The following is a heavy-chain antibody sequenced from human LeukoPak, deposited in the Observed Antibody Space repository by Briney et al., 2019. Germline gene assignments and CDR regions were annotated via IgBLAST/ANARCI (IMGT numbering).Heavy chain of an antibody. CDR1: GYSLSDLS. CDR3: VTDRVYRSSGRMWVFFDY. V-gene: IGHV1-24*01. CDR2: FDTENNKV. Sequence: ASVKVSCKISGYSLSDLSIHWVREAPGAGLEWMGGFDTENNKVVYSQKFQGRVTMTEDTSADTAYMELTSLRSEDTAVYVCVTDRVYRSSGRMWVFFDYWGQGTLVIVSS. J-gene: IGHJ4*02. D-gene: IGHD6-19*01.